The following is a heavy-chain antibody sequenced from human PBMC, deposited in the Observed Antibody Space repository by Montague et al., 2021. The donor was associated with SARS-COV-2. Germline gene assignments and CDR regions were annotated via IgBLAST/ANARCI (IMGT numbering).Heavy chain of an antibody. D-gene: IGHD6-19*01. CDR3: ARTSASSGY. CDR1: GDSVSRNSAA. J-gene: IGHJ4*02. V-gene: IGHV6-1*01. CDR2: TYYRSKWYN. Sequence: CAISGDSVSRNSAAGNWIRQSPSRGLEWLGRTYYRSKWYNDYAVSVKSRITINPDTSKNQISLQLNSVTPEDTAVYYCARTSASSGYWGQGTLVTVSS.